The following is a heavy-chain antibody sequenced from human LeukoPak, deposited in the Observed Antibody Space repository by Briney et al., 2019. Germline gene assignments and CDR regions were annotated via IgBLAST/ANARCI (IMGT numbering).Heavy chain of an antibody. V-gene: IGHV1-69-2*01. Sequence: ASVKISCKDSGYAFTDYFIHWVKQAPGKRPEWMGLVDPEDGETRYAEKLKGRVTMTADTSTDTAYLELSSLRSEDTAVYYCVTRSGWYAVSFYTYYMDVWGKGTTVTVSS. CDR3: VTRSGWYAVSFYTYYMDV. D-gene: IGHD6-19*01. J-gene: IGHJ6*03. CDR1: GYAFTDYF. CDR2: VDPEDGET.